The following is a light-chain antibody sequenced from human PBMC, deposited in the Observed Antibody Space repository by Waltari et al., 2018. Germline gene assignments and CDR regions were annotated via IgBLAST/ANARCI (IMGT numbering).Light chain of an antibody. V-gene: IGKV3-15*01. CDR1: QSLRST. Sequence: EIVLTHSTATLSVSPGERLNLPCRASQSLRSTLVWYQQKPGRAPSLLIYGASTRATGIPARFSGSGSGTEFTLTISSLQSEDFAVYFCQQYADWPPTFGQGTKVEIK. CDR2: GAS. J-gene: IGKJ1*01. CDR3: QQYADWPPT.